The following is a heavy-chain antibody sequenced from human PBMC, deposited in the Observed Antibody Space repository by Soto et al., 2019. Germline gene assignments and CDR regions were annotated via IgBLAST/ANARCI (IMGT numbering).Heavy chain of an antibody. V-gene: IGHV3-21*01. CDR1: GFTFSSYS. D-gene: IGHD2-8*01. CDR2: ISSSSSYI. CDR3: ARIRGNGGMDV. J-gene: IGHJ6*02. Sequence: PGGSLRLSCAASGFTFSSYSMNWVRQAPGKGLEWVSSISSSSSYIYYADSVKGRFTISRDNAKDSLYLQMNSLRAEDTAVYYCARIRGNGGMDVWGQGTTVTVSS.